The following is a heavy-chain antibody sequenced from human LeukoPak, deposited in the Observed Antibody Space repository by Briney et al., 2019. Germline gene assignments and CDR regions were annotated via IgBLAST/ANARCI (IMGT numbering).Heavy chain of an antibody. Sequence: SETLSLTCTVSGGSISSGDYYWSWIRQPPGKGLEWIGYIHYSGSTYYNPSLKSRVTISVDTSKNQFSLKLSSVTAADTAVYYCARGPYSSTSDYWGQGTLVTVSS. J-gene: IGHJ4*02. D-gene: IGHD6-6*01. CDR1: GGSISSGDYY. V-gene: IGHV4-30-4*01. CDR3: ARGPYSSTSDY. CDR2: IHYSGST.